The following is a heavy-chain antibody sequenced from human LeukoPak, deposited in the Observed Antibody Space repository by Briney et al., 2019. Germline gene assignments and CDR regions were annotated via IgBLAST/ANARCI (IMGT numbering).Heavy chain of an antibody. Sequence: SETLPPTCTVSGGSISSSSYYWGWIRQPPGKGLEWIGSIYYSGSTYYNPSLKSRVTISVDTSKNQFSLKLSSVTAADTAVYYCARRVAANVPYYFDYWGQGTLVTVSS. CDR2: IYYSGST. V-gene: IGHV4-39*01. CDR3: ARRVAANVPYYFDY. D-gene: IGHD6-19*01. CDR1: GGSISSSSYY. J-gene: IGHJ4*02.